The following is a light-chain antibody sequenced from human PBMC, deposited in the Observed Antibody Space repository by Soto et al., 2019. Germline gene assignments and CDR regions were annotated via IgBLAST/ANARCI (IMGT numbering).Light chain of an antibody. CDR1: QSVGSY. V-gene: IGKV3-15*01. CDR3: QQYNSWPPIT. Sequence: EIVLTQSPDTLSLSPGEGATLSCRASQSVGSYLAWYQQKPGQAPRLLIYGASTRATGIPARFSGGGSGTEFTLTISSLQSEDFAVYYCQQYNSWPPITFGQGTRLEIK. CDR2: GAS. J-gene: IGKJ5*01.